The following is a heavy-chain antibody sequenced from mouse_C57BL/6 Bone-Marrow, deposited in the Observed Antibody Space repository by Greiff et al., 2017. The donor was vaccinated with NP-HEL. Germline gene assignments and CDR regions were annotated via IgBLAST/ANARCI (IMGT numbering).Heavy chain of an antibody. CDR1: GFTFSSYA. V-gene: IGHV5-4*03. J-gene: IGHJ3*01. CDR2: ISDGGSYT. Sequence: EVKLVESGGGLVKPGGSLKLSCAASGFTFSSYAMSWVRQTPEKRLEWVATISDGGSYTYYPDNVKGRFTISRDNAKNNLYLQMSHLKSEDTARYCCAGIDPFAYWGQGTLVTVSA. CDR3: AGIDPFAY.